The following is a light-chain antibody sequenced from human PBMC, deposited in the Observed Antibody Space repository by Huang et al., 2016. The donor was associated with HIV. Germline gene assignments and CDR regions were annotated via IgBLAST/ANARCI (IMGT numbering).Light chain of an antibody. CDR1: HDISNY. J-gene: IGKJ1*01. Sequence: DIQMTQSPSSLSASVGDRVTITCQASHDISNYLNWYQQKPGKAPKLLIYDASNLETGVPSRFSGIKSGTDFSLTISSLQTEDIATYYCQQYDNFPWTFGQGTKVESK. CDR2: DAS. V-gene: IGKV1-33*01. CDR3: QQYDNFPWT.